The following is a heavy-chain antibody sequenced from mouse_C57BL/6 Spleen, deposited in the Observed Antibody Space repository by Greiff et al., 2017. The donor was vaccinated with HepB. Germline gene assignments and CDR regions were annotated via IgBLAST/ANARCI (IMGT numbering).Heavy chain of an antibody. V-gene: IGHV1-82*01. D-gene: IGHD1-1*01. CDR3: ARNQGYYGSSPYAMDY. J-gene: IGHJ4*01. CDR2: IYPGDGDT. CDR1: GYAFSSSW. Sequence: VKLMESGPELVKPGASVKISCKASGYAFSSSWMNWVKQRPGKGLEWIGRIYPGDGDTNYNGKFKGKATLTADKSSSTAYMQLSSLTSEDSAVYFCARNQGYYGSSPYAMDYWGQGTSVTVSS.